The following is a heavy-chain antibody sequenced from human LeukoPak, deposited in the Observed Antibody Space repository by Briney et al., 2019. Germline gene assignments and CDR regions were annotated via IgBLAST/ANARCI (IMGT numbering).Heavy chain of an antibody. V-gene: IGHV1-69*04. Sequence: GASVKVSCKASGGTFSSYAISWVRQAPGQGLKWMGRIIPIFGIANCAQKFQGRVTITADKSTSTAYMELSSLRSEDTAVYYCASERDQLLLRYYYYYYGMDVWGQGTTVTVSS. CDR2: IIPIFGIA. CDR3: ASERDQLLLRYYYYYYGMDV. CDR1: GGTFSSYA. J-gene: IGHJ6*02. D-gene: IGHD2-2*01.